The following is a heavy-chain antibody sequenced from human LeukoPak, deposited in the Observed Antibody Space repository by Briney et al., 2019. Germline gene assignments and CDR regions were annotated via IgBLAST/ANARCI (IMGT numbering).Heavy chain of an antibody. J-gene: IGHJ6*02. CDR2: ISGTGGST. D-gene: IGHD2-15*01. CDR1: GFTFSNYG. CDR3: AKPPDCSGGSCYYYGMDV. Sequence: GGSLRLSCAASGFTFSNYGMSWVRQAPGKGLEWVSAISGTGGSTYYADSVKGRFIISRDNSKSTLYLQMNSLRAEDTAVYYCAKPPDCSGGSCYYYGMDVWGQGTTVTVSS. V-gene: IGHV3-23*01.